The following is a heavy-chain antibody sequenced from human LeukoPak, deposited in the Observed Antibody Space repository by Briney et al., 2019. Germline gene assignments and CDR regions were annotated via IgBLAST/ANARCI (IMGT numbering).Heavy chain of an antibody. D-gene: IGHD3-16*01. V-gene: IGHV3-30*04. J-gene: IGHJ4*02. Sequence: PGRFLRLSCAASRFTFSSYHMHWVRQAPGKGLEWVAHISQDEKNNNYADSVKGRFTVSRENSKNMVYLQMNSLRVEDTAVYYCVRGGGDDNPPFAVWGQGALVTVPS. CDR2: ISQDEKNN. CDR1: RFTFSSYH. CDR3: VRGGGDDNPPFAV.